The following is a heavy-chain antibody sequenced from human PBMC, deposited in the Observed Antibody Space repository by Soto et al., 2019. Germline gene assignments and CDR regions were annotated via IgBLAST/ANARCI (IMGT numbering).Heavy chain of an antibody. Sequence: QVQLQESGPGLVKPSETLSLTCTVSGGSISSYYWSWIRQPPGKGLEWIGYIYYSGSTKYNPSLKSGVTISVDTAKNQFSLKLSSVTAADTAVYSCARQSCSSTSCYSWVSWFDPWGQGTLVSVSS. CDR1: GGSISSYY. J-gene: IGHJ5*02. CDR2: IYYSGST. V-gene: IGHV4-59*08. D-gene: IGHD2-2*01. CDR3: ARQSCSSTSCYSWVSWFDP.